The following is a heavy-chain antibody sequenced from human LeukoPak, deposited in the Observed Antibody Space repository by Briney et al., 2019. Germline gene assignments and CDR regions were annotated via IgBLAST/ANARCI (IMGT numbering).Heavy chain of an antibody. CDR2: INPNSGGT. D-gene: IGHD3-22*01. CDR1: GYTFTGYY. V-gene: IGHV1-2*02. Sequence: ASVKVSCKASGYTFTGYYMHWVRQAPGQGLEWMGWINPNSGGTNYAQKFQGRVTMTRDTSISTAYMELSRLRSDDTAVYYCARSNQYYYDSSGSLTPYYFDYWGRGTLVTVSS. CDR3: ARSNQYYYDSSGSLTPYYFDY. J-gene: IGHJ4*02.